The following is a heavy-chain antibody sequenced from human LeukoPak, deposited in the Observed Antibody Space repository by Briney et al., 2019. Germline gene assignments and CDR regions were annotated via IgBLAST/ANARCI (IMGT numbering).Heavy chain of an antibody. CDR1: GFTFKDHW. J-gene: IGHJ3*01. Sequence: PGGSLRLSCAASGFTFKDHWMHWVRQVPGKGLVWISRINSDGFSTTYADSVKGRFTISRDNAKNTLYLQMNSLKAEETAVYYCAREKKILNAFDVWGQGTLVTVSS. CDR3: AREKKILNAFDV. CDR2: INSDGFST. V-gene: IGHV3-74*01.